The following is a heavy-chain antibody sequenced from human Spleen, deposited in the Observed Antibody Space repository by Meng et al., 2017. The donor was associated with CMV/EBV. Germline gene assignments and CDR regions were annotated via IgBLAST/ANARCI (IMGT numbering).Heavy chain of an antibody. J-gene: IGHJ4*02. Sequence: VSVVSITSNGYYWSWIRQHTGKGLEWIGYIYYTGSTYHNPSLKSRLTISLDTSKNQISLKLSSVTAADTAVYYCATAEDGSGYHFDNWGQGTLVTVSS. CDR3: ATAEDGSGYHFDN. D-gene: IGHD3-3*01. CDR2: IYYTGST. CDR1: VVSITSNGYY. V-gene: IGHV4-31*02.